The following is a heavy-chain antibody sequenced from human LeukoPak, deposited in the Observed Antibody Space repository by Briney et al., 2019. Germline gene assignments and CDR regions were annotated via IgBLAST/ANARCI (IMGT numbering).Heavy chain of an antibody. CDR3: ARESDWSGYYDY. J-gene: IGHJ4*02. D-gene: IGHD3-3*01. CDR1: GYTFTSYG. V-gene: IGHV1-18*01. Sequence: ASVKVSCKASGYTFTSYGISWVRQAPGQGLEWMGWISAYNGNTNYAQKFQGRVTITTDESTSTAYMELSSLRSEDTAVYYCARESDWSGYYDYWGQGTLVTVSS. CDR2: ISAYNGNT.